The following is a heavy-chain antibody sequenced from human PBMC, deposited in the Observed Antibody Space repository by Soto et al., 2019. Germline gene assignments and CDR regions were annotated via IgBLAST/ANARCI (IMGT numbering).Heavy chain of an antibody. CDR2: ISGSGGST. V-gene: IGHV3-23*01. Sequence: GESLKISCAASGFTFSSYAMSWVRQAPGKGLEWVSAISGSGGSTYYADSVKGRFTISRDNSKNTLYLQMNSLRAEDTAVYYCARTIVVVPAATRHGAFDIWGQGTMVTVSS. D-gene: IGHD2-2*01. CDR1: GFTFSSYA. J-gene: IGHJ3*02. CDR3: ARTIVVVPAATRHGAFDI.